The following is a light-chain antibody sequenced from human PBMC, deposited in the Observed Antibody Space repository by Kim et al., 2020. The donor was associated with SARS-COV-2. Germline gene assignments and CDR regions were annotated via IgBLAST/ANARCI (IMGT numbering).Light chain of an antibody. V-gene: IGLV2-14*03. J-gene: IGLJ1*01. Sequence: GQSITISCTGTSRDIGNYIYVSWYRQHPGKAPELMIYDVGSRPSGVSNRFSGSKSGNTASLTISGLQPEDEADYFCSSYTHSSTLVFGTGTKVTVL. CDR2: DVG. CDR1: SRDIGNYIY. CDR3: SSYTHSSTLV.